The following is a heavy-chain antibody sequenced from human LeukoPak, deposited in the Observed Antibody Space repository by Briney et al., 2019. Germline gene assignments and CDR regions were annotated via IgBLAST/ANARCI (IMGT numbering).Heavy chain of an antibody. D-gene: IGHD2-15*01. Sequence: GGSLRLSCAASGFTFSSYAMSWVRQAPGKGLEWVSSISSSSSYIYYADSVKGRFTISRDNAKNSLYLQMNSLTAEDTAVYYCARGGDIVVGGDYFDYWGQGTLVTVSS. CDR3: ARGGDIVVGGDYFDY. CDR1: GFTFSSYA. J-gene: IGHJ4*02. V-gene: IGHV3-21*01. CDR2: ISSSSSYI.